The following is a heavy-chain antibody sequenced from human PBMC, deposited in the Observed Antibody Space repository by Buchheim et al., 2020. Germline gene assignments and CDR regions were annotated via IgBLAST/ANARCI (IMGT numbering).Heavy chain of an antibody. J-gene: IGHJ4*02. Sequence: QVQLIQSGSEVKKPGASVRVSCTASGYTFTTYGITWVRQAPGQGLEWMGWVSAYTGNTNCAQNLHGRVTMTTDTSTSTAYMELRGLRSDHTAIYCCARDQEQWLSLGGYRGQGTL. V-gene: IGHV1-18*01. CDR3: ARDQEQWLSLGGY. D-gene: IGHD6-19*01. CDR2: VSAYTGNT. CDR1: GYTFTTYG.